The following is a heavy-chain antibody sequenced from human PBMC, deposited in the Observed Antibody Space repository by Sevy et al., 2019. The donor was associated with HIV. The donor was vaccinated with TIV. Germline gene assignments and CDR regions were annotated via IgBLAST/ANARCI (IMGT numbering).Heavy chain of an antibody. Sequence: SETLSLTCSVSGDSINNYYWSWIRQPPGKGLEWIGYTSYSGTTNSSPSLKSRVHISVDTSTNHVSLKMNSVTAAAAAVYYCSCVRGDVADETGATSGCYFDPWGQGILVTVSS. J-gene: IGHJ4*02. D-gene: IGHD3-10*02. V-gene: IGHV4-59*01. CDR2: TSYSGTT. CDR3: SCVRGDVADETGATSGCYFDP. CDR1: GDSINNYY.